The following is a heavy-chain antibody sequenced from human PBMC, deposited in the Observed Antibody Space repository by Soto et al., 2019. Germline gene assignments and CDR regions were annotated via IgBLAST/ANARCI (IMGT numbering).Heavy chain of an antibody. CDR1: GGSISRSSYY. CDR2: IYYSGST. J-gene: IGHJ4*02. Sequence: QLQLQESGPGLVKPSETLSLTCTVSGGSISRSSYYWGWIRQPPGKGLEWIGSIYYSGSTYYNPALKSRVPISVDTSKNQSALHLAPPSAADSAGSSGPGRLKIVYSMDSDYGGQGTVVPVCS. CDR3: PGRLKIVYSMDSDY. D-gene: IGHD2-15*01. V-gene: IGHV4-39*01.